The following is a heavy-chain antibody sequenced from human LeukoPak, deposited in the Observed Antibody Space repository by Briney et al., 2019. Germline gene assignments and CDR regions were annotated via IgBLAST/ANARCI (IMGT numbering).Heavy chain of an antibody. D-gene: IGHD6-6*01. CDR3: ARPFYSSSGPFDY. J-gene: IGHJ4*02. CDR2: IYYSGST. Sequence: SETLSLTCTVSGGSISSSSYYWGWIRQPPGKGLEWIGSIYYSGSTYYNPSLKSRVTISVDTSKNQFSLKLSSVTAADTAVYYCARPFYSSSGPFDYWGQGTLVTVSS. V-gene: IGHV4-39*07. CDR1: GGSISSSSYY.